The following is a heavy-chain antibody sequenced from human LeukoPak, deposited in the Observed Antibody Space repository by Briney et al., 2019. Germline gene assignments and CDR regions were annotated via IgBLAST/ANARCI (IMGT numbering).Heavy chain of an antibody. D-gene: IGHD3-10*01. CDR3: ARKSSSGSFHDYYYYYGMDV. Sequence: GASVKVSCKASGYTFTGYYMHWVRQAPGQGLEWMGWINPNSGGTNYAQKFQGRVTMTRDTSISTAYMELSSLRSEDTAVYYCARKSSSGSFHDYYYYYGMDVWGQGTTVTVSS. CDR2: INPNSGGT. V-gene: IGHV1-2*02. J-gene: IGHJ6*02. CDR1: GYTFTGYY.